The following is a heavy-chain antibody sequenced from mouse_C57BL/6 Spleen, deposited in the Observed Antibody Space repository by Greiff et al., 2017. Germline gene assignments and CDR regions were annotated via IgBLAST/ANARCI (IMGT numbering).Heavy chain of an antibody. V-gene: IGHV1-64*01. CDR3: ARRGGSSYEGWYFDV. D-gene: IGHD1-1*01. CDR1: GYTFTSYW. Sequence: QVQLQQPGAELVKPGASVKLSCKASGYTFTSYWMHWVKQRPGQGLVWIGMIHPNSGSTNYNEKFKSKATLTVDKSSSTAYMQLSSLTSEDSAVYYCARRGGSSYEGWYFDVWGTGTTVTVSS. J-gene: IGHJ1*03. CDR2: IHPNSGST.